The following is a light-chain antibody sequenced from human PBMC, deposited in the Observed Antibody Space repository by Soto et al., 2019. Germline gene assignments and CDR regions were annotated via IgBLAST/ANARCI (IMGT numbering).Light chain of an antibody. CDR1: QTIIGNY. J-gene: IGKJ2*01. V-gene: IGKV3-20*01. Sequence: ESVLTQPPGTLSLSPGERATLSCRASQTIIGNYLAWYQQKPGQAPRLLIYGASNRATGVPDRFSGSYSGTDFSLTITRLEPEDFAVYYCEQHVNSVYIFGQGTRLEIK. CDR3: EQHVNSVYI. CDR2: GAS.